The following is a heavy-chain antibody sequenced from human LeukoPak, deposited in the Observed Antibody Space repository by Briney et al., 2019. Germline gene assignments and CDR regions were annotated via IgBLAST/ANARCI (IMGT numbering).Heavy chain of an antibody. CDR1: GGTFSSYA. D-gene: IGHD4-23*01. Sequence: SVKVSCKASGGTFSSYAISWVRQAPGQGLEWMGGIIPIFGTANYAQKFQGRVTITADESTSTAYMELSSLRSEDTAVYYCASQYGGNGYFDYWGQGTLVTASS. V-gene: IGHV1-69*01. CDR3: ASQYGGNGYFDY. J-gene: IGHJ4*02. CDR2: IIPIFGTA.